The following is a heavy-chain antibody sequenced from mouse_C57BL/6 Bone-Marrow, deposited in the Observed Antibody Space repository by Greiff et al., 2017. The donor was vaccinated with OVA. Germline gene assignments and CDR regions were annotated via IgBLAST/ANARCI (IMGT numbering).Heavy chain of an antibody. CDR2: INPNNGGT. J-gene: IGHJ3*01. V-gene: IGHV1-26*01. CDR3: ARGDDYGWFAY. CDR1: GYTFTDYY. Sequence: EVQLQQSGPELVKPGASVKISCKASGYTFTDYYMNWVKQSHGKSLEWIGDINPNNGGTNYNQKFKGKATLTVDKSSSTAYMELRSLTSEDSAVYYCARGDDYGWFAYWGQGTLVTVSA. D-gene: IGHD2-4*01.